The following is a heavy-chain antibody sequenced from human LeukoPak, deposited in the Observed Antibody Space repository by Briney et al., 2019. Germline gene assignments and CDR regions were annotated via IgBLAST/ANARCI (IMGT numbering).Heavy chain of an antibody. CDR2: INPSGGST. CDR1: GYTFTSYY. J-gene: IGHJ4*02. D-gene: IGHD5-18*01. Sequence: GASVKVFCKASGYTFTSYYMHWVRQAPGQGLEWMGIINPSGGSTSYAQKFQGRVTMTRDTSTSTVYMELSSLRSEDTAVYYCARDLAAMDIDYWGQGTLVTVSS. V-gene: IGHV1-46*01. CDR3: ARDLAAMDIDY.